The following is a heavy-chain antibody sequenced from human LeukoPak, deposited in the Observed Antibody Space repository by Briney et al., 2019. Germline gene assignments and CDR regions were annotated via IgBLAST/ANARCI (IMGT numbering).Heavy chain of an antibody. D-gene: IGHD4-23*01. J-gene: IGHJ4*02. CDR1: GGTFSSYA. Sequence: SVKVSCKASGGTFSSYAISWVRQAPGQGLEWMGGIIPIFGTANFAQTFQGRVTITTDESTSTAYMELSSLRSEDTAMYYCAATVVTPSFDYWGQGTLVTVSS. CDR2: IIPIFGTA. CDR3: AATVVTPSFDY. V-gene: IGHV1-69*05.